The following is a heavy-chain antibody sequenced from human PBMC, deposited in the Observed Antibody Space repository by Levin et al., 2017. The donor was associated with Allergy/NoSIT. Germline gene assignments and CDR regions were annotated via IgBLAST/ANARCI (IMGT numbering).Heavy chain of an antibody. D-gene: IGHD6-13*01. CDR2: IDWDDDK. V-gene: IGHV2-70*17. CDR3: ARTRVYQRDDAFDI. CDR1: GFSLSTSGMR. Sequence: RESGPTLVKPTQTLTLTCTFSGFSLSTSGMRVSWIRQPPGKALEWLARIDWDDDKFYSTSLKTRLTISKDTSKNQVVLTMTNMDPVDTATYYCARTRVYQRDDAFDIWGQGTMVTVSS. J-gene: IGHJ3*02.